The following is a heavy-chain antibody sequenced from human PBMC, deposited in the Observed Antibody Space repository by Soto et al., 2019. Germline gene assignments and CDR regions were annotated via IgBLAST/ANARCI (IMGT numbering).Heavy chain of an antibody. V-gene: IGHV5-51*01. CDR1: GYSFNYYW. J-gene: IGHJ1*01. D-gene: IGHD2-15*01. Sequence: EVQLVQSGAEVKKPGESLMISCKGSGYSFNYYWIGWVRQMPGRGLAWMGVIYPNDSDSAYRPCLQGQVTLSVDKSVSTAYLQWGGLKASDTAMYYCARQGSFCSCDTCKAQQYFELWGEGTQVIVSS. CDR2: IYPNDSDS. CDR3: ARQGSFCSCDTCKAQQYFEL.